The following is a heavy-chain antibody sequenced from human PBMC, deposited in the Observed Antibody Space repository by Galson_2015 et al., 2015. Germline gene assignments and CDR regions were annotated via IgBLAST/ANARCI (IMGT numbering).Heavy chain of an antibody. D-gene: IGHD5-24*01. Sequence: SLRLSCAASGFTFDDYAMHWVRQAPGKGLEWVSGISWNSGSIGYADSVKGRFTISRDDAKNSLYLQMNSLRAEDTALYYCAKDIHEIYPPGAFDIWGQGTMVTVSS. CDR2: ISWNSGSI. CDR1: GFTFDDYA. CDR3: AKDIHEIYPPGAFDI. V-gene: IGHV3-9*01. J-gene: IGHJ3*02.